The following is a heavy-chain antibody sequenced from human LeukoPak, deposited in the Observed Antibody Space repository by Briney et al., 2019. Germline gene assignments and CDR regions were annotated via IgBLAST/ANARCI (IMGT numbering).Heavy chain of an antibody. CDR3: ARISDWSNRAPFDY. J-gene: IGHJ4*02. CDR2: IYYSGST. D-gene: IGHD3-9*01. V-gene: IGHV4-39*07. CDR1: GGSISSSSYY. Sequence: PSETLSLTCTVSGGSISSSSYYWGWIRQPPGKGLEWIGSIYYSGSTNYNPSLKSRVTISVDTSKNQFSLKLSSVTAADTAVYYCARISDWSNRAPFDYWGQGTLVTVSS.